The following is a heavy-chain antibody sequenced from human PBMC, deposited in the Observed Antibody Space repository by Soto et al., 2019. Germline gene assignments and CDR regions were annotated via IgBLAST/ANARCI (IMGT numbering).Heavy chain of an antibody. CDR2: IYYSGST. CDR3: ARRPKTRVVAFDI. Sequence: PSETLSLTCTVSGGSISSSSYYWGWIRQPPGKGLEWIGSIYYSGSTYYNPSLKSRVTIPVDTSKNQFSLKLSSVTAADTAVYYCARRPKTRVVAFDIWGQGTMVTVSS. J-gene: IGHJ3*02. V-gene: IGHV4-39*01. CDR1: GGSISSSSYY. D-gene: IGHD2-15*01.